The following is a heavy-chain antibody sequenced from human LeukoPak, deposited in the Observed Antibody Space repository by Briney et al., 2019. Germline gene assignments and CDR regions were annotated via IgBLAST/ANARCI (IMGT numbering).Heavy chain of an antibody. V-gene: IGHV4-61*02. D-gene: IGHD2-2*01. CDR1: GGSISSGSYY. J-gene: IGHJ3*02. CDR3: ARGVVPAAIGAFDI. CDR2: IYTGWIT. Sequence: SETLSLTCTVSGGSISSGSYYWSWIRPPAGKGLEWIGRIYTGWITNYNPSLKSRVTISVDTSKNQFSLKLSSVTAADTAVYYCARGVVPAAIGAFDIWGQGTMVTVSS.